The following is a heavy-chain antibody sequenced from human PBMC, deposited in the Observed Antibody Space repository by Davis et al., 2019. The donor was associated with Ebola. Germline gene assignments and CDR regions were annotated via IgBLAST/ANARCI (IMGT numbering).Heavy chain of an antibody. V-gene: IGHV3-74*01. CDR2: INSDGSTT. J-gene: IGHJ6*04. Sequence: GESLKIFCEASGFTFNIYWLHWVRQAPGRGLVWVSRINSDGSTTKYADSVKGRFTISRDNAKNTVYLQMNNLRAEDTALYYCARDGTYRMDVWGKGTTVTVSS. CDR3: ARDGTYRMDV. CDR1: GFTFNIYW.